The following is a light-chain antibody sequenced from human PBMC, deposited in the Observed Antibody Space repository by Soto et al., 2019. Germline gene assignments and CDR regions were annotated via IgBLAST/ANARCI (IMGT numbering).Light chain of an antibody. Sequence: DLQMTQSPSSLSASVGDRVTITCRASESIARHLNWYQQKPGKAPKLLIYAASSLQNGVPSRFRGGGSGTDFTLTISSLQPEDFATYYCQQSYSALSITFGQGTRLEIK. V-gene: IGKV1-39*01. J-gene: IGKJ5*01. CDR1: ESIARH. CDR3: QQSYSALSIT. CDR2: AAS.